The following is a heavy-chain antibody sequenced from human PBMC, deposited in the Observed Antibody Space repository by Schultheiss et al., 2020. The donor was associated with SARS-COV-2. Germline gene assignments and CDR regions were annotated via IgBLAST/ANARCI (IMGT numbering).Heavy chain of an antibody. D-gene: IGHD6-19*01. Sequence: LSLTCAASGFTFSSYAMHWVRQAPGKGLEWVAVISYDGSNKYYADSVKGRFTISRDNSKNTLYLQMNSLRAEDTAVYYCATFRNGWSAFDYWGQGTLVTVS. V-gene: IGHV3-30*01. CDR2: ISYDGSNK. J-gene: IGHJ4*02. CDR3: ATFRNGWSAFDY. CDR1: GFTFSSYA.